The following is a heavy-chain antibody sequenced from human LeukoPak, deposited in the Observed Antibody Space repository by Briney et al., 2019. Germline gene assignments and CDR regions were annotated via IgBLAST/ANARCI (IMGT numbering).Heavy chain of an antibody. V-gene: IGHV1-2*06. CDR1: GYTFTGYY. J-gene: IGHJ4*02. CDR2: INPNSGGT. D-gene: IGHD6-6*01. Sequence: ALVKVSCKASGYTFTGYYMHWVRQAPGQGLEWMGRINPNSGGTNYAQKFQGRVTMTRDTSISTAYMELSRLRSDDTAVYYCASGTKNSSSGDYWGQGTLVTVSS. CDR3: ASGTKNSSSGDY.